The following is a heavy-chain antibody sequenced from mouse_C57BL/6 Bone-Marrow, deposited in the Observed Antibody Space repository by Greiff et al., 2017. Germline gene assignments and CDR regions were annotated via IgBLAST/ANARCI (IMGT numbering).Heavy chain of an antibody. CDR2: IWTGGGT. D-gene: IGHD2-1*01. J-gene: IGHJ4*01. Sequence: QVQLKESGPGLVAPSQSLSISCTVSGFSLTSYAISWVRQPPGKGLEWLGVIWTGGGTNYNSALKSRLGISKDNSKSQAFLRMNRLQTDDTARYYGATSTLAPYAMDCWGQGASVSV. V-gene: IGHV2-9-1*01. CDR3: ATSTLAPYAMDC. CDR1: GFSLTSYA.